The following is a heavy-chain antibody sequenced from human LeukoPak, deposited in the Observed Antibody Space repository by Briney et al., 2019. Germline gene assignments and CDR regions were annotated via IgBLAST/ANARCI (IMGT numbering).Heavy chain of an antibody. CDR3: ARSSYCSGGSCYSGY. CDR1: GYTFTCYG. CDR2: ISAYNGNT. Sequence: ASVRVSCKASGYTFTCYGISWVRQAPGQGLEWMGWISAYNGNTNYAQKLQGRVTMTTDTSTSTAYMELRSLRSDDKAVYYCARSSYCSGGSCYSGYWGQGTLVTVSS. D-gene: IGHD2-15*01. V-gene: IGHV1-18*01. J-gene: IGHJ4*02.